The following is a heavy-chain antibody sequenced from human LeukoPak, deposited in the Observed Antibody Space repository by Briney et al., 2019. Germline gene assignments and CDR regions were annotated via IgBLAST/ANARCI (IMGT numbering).Heavy chain of an antibody. J-gene: IGHJ4*02. CDR2: ISGSGGST. CDR1: GFTFSSYA. CDR3: AKLSGIAVVTATFDS. D-gene: IGHD2-21*02. Sequence: GGSLRLSCAASGFTFSSYAMSWVRQAPGKGLEWVSAISGSGGSTYYADSVKGRFTISRDNSKNTLYLQMNSLRAEDTAVYYCAKLSGIAVVTATFDSWGQGTLVTVSS. V-gene: IGHV3-23*01.